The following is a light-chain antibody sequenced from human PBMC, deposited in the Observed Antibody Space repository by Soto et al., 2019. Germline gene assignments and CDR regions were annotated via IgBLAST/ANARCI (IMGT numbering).Light chain of an antibody. CDR3: QQYGTSPLT. J-gene: IGKJ4*01. CDR1: QSVSSSY. CDR2: GAS. V-gene: IGKV3-20*01. Sequence: EIVLTQSPGTLSLSPGERATLSCRASQSVSSSYLAWYQQKPGQAPRLLIYGASSRATGIPDRFSGSGSGTDFTLTIRSLAPEDFAVYYCQQYGTSPLTFGGGTKVEIK.